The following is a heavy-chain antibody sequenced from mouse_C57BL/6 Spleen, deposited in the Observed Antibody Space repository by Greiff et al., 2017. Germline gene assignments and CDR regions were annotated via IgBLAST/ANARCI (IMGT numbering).Heavy chain of an antibody. J-gene: IGHJ2*01. CDR1: GYTFTDYN. CDR3: ARHYYGSSYLDY. D-gene: IGHD1-1*01. V-gene: IGHV1-18*01. Sequence: EVQLQQSGPELVKPGASVKIPCKASGYTFTDYNMDWVKQSHGKSLEWIGDINPNNGGTIYNQKFKGKATLTVDKSSSTAYMELRSLTSEDTAVYYCARHYYGSSYLDYWGQGTTLTVAS. CDR2: INPNNGGT.